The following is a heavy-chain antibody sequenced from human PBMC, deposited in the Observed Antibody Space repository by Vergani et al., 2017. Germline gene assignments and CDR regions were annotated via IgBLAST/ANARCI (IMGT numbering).Heavy chain of an antibody. CDR1: GGSVSSGSYY. V-gene: IGHV4-61*01. D-gene: IGHD3-10*01. J-gene: IGHJ6*03. CDR2: IYYSGST. CDR3: ARDQINQYYGSGSYLVGGYYYYYMDV. Sequence: QVQLQESGPGLVKPSETLSLTCTVSGGSVSSGSYYWSWIRQPPGKGLEWIGYIYYSGSTNYNPSLKSRVTISVDTSKNQFSLKLSSVTAADTAVYYCARDQINQYYGSGSYLVGGYYYYYMDVWGKGTTVTVSS.